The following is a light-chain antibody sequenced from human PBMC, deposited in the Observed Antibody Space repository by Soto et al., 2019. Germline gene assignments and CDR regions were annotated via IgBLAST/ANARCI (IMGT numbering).Light chain of an antibody. Sequence: EIVMTQSPAPLSVSPGERATLSCRASQSVSSNLAWYQQKPGQAPRLLIYGASTRATGIPARFSGSGSGTEFTLTISILQSEDFAFYYWQQYNNWTPYTFGQGTKLEIK. CDR1: QSVSSN. CDR2: GAS. CDR3: QQYNNWTPYT. J-gene: IGKJ2*01. V-gene: IGKV3-15*01.